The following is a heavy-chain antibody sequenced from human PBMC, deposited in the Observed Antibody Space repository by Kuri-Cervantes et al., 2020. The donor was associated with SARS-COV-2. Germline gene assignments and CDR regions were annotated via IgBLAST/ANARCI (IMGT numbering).Heavy chain of an antibody. CDR1: GYTFTSYG. D-gene: IGHD6-19*01. CDR2: INPNSGGT. V-gene: IGHV1-2*04. CDR3: ARGIAVAGRGWFDP. J-gene: IGHJ5*02. Sequence: ASVKVSCKASGYTFTSYGISRVRQAPGQGLEWMGWINPNSGGTNYAQKFQGWVTMTRDTSISTAYMELSRLRSDDTAVYYCARGIAVAGRGWFDPWGQGTLVTVSS.